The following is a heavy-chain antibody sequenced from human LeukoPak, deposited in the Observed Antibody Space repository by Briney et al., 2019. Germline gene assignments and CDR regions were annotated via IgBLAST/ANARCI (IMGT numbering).Heavy chain of an antibody. V-gene: IGHV4-39*01. CDR2: MYHSGKT. CDR1: GGSISSGAYY. CDR3: AIQQCRCGSYYSRASWFDP. D-gene: IGHD2-15*01. Sequence: SETLSLTCTVSGGSISSGAYYWSWIRQPAGKGLEWIASMYHSGKTYYNPSLKSRATVSVDTSKNQFSLKLNSVTPADTAVYYCAIQQCRCGSYYSRASWFDPWGQGTLVTVSS. J-gene: IGHJ5*02.